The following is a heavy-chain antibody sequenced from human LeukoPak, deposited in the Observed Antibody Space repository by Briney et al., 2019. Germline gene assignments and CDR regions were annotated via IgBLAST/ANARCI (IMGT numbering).Heavy chain of an antibody. D-gene: IGHD3-3*01. CDR1: GFTFSSYG. CDR2: ISGSGGST. CDR3: AKLGSGSYYFDY. J-gene: IGHJ4*02. Sequence: GGSLRLSCAASGFTFSSYGMNWVRQAPGKGLEWVSSISGSGGSTYYTESVKGRFTISRDNSKNTLYVQMNSLRAEDTAVYYCAKLGSGSYYFDYWGQGTLVTVSS. V-gene: IGHV3-23*01.